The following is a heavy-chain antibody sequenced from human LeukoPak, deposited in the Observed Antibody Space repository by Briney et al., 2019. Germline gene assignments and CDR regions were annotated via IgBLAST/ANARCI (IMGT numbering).Heavy chain of an antibody. CDR2: IYSGGST. Sequence: GGSLRLSCAASGFIVSSNHMSWVRQAPGKGLEWVSVIYSGGSTYYADSVLGRFTISRDNSKNTLYLQMSSLRAEDTAVYYCARDGGYSNNWYDNWGQGTLVTVSS. D-gene: IGHD1-26*01. CDR3: ARDGGYSNNWYDN. J-gene: IGHJ5*02. V-gene: IGHV3-66*01. CDR1: GFIVSSNH.